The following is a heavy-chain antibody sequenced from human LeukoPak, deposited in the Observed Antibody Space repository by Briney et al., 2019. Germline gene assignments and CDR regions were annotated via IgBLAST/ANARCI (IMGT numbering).Heavy chain of an antibody. CDR2: INSDGSST. J-gene: IGHJ3*02. D-gene: IGHD5-12*01. V-gene: IGHV3-74*01. Sequence: GGSLRLSCAASGFTFSSYWMHWVRHAPGKGLVWVSRINSDGSSTNYADSVKGRFTISRDNAKNTLYLQVNSLRAEDTAVYHCARRDSGYDNRAFDIWGQGTVVTVSS. CDR1: GFTFSSYW. CDR3: ARRDSGYDNRAFDI.